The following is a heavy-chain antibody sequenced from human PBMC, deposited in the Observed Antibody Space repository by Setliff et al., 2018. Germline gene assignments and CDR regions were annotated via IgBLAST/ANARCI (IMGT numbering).Heavy chain of an antibody. J-gene: IGHJ4*02. D-gene: IGHD3-22*01. Sequence: GASVKVSCKASGYTFNNYGINWVRQAPGQGLEWMGWISAHTGNTFYAPKFQDRVTMTTDTSTTTAYMEVRSLTPDDTAVYYCARINFFVSSGYYYAPDSWGQGTMVTVSS. CDR1: GYTFNNYG. CDR2: ISAHTGNT. CDR3: ARINFFVSSGYYYAPDS. V-gene: IGHV1-18*01.